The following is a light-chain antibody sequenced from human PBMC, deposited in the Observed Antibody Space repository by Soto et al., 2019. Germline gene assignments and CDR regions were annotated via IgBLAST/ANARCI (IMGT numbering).Light chain of an antibody. CDR3: QQLSSYPST. CDR2: AAS. V-gene: IGKV1-9*01. J-gene: IGKJ4*01. CDR1: QGIGSY. Sequence: IQLTQSPSSLSASVGDRVTITCRASQGIGSYLAWYQQKPGEAPKLLIYAASTLQSVAPSRFSGSRSGTDFALAISSLQAEAFATYYCQQLSSYPSTFGGGTKVEIK.